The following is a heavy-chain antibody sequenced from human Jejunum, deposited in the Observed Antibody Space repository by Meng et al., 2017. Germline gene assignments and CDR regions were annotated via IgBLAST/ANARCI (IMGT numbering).Heavy chain of an antibody. CDR3: AHGSGWLFDY. J-gene: IGHJ4*02. Sequence: TLTALGPTLVKPTQTLTLTCTSAGFSLSTTAVGVGWIRQPPGKALEWLAFIYWDDTKLYSPSLKSRVTITKDTSKNQVVLTMTNMDPVDTATYYCAHGSGWLFDYWSQGTLVTVSS. D-gene: IGHD6-19*01. CDR2: IYWDDTK. CDR1: GFSLSTTAVG. V-gene: IGHV2-5*02.